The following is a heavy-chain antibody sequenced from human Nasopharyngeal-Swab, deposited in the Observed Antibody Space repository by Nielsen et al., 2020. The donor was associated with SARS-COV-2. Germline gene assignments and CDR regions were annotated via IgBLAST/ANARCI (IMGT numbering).Heavy chain of an antibody. CDR1: GGSISSYY. CDR3: AREVVGGLVDS. CDR2: FYYSGLT. J-gene: IGHJ4*02. Sequence: SEILSLTFTVSGGSISSYYRSWIRQSPRKGLGGIGYFYYSGLTNYNPSLKSRVTILIDTSKNQFSLKLNSVTAADTAVYYCAREVVGGLVDSWGQGTLVTVSS. V-gene: IGHV4-59*12. D-gene: IGHD1-26*01.